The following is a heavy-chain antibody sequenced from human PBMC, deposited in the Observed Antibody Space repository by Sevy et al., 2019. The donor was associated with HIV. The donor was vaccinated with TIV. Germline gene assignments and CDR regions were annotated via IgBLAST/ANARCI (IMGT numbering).Heavy chain of an antibody. J-gene: IGHJ6*02. CDR1: GGSISSGDYY. D-gene: IGHD3-22*01. V-gene: IGHV4-30-4*01. Sequence: SETLSLTCTVSGGSISSGDYYWSWIRQPPGKGLEWIGYIYHSGSTYYNPSLKSRLTISEDTSKNQFSLKLSSVTAADTAVYYCARSGDYYDSSGYVPSYYYYGMDVWGQGTTVTVSS. CDR3: ARSGDYYDSSGYVPSYYYYGMDV. CDR2: IYHSGST.